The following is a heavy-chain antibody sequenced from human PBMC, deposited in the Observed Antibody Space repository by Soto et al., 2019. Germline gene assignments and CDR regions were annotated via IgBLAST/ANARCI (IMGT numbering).Heavy chain of an antibody. J-gene: IGHJ6*02. V-gene: IGHV3-30*18. CDR3: AKDVSSSWAFYYYGMDV. CDR2: ISYDGSNK. CDR1: GFTFSSYG. Sequence: PGGSLRLSCAASGFTFSSYGMHWVRQAPGKGLEWVAVISYDGSNKYYADSVKGRFTISRDNSKNTLYLQMNSLRAEDTAVYYCAKDVSSSWAFYYYGMDVWGQGTTVTVSS. D-gene: IGHD6-13*01.